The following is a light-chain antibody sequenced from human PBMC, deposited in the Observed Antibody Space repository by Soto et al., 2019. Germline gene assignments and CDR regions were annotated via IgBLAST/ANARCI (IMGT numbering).Light chain of an antibody. CDR2: EVT. J-gene: IGLJ3*02. V-gene: IGLV2-14*01. CDR3: SSFTSISTWV. CDR1: SSDIGGYKY. Sequence: QSVLTQPASVSGSPGQSITISCTGTSSDIGGYKYVSWYQQHPGKAPKLMIYEVTNRPSGVSNRFSGSKSGNTASLTISGLRTEDEADYYCSSFTSISTWVFGGGTKVTVL.